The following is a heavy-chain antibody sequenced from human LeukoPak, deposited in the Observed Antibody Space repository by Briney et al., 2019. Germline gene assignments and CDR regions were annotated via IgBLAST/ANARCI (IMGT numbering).Heavy chain of an antibody. CDR1: GGSISSSSYY. CDR2: IYYSGST. Sequence: SETLSLTCTVSGGSISSSSYYWGWIRQPPGKGLEWIGSIYYSGSTYYKPSLKSRVTISVDTSKNQFSLKLSSVTAADTAVYYCARKHSSSWSFDYWGQGTLVTVSS. D-gene: IGHD6-13*01. J-gene: IGHJ4*02. V-gene: IGHV4-39*01. CDR3: ARKHSSSWSFDY.